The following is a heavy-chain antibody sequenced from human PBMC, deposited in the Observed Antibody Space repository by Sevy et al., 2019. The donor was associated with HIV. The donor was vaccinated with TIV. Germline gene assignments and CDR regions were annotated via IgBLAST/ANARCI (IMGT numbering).Heavy chain of an antibody. CDR3: ARLRNSWFDP. CDR1: GPSLTTSY. Sequence: SETLSLTCTVSGPSLTTSYWTWIRQPAGKGPEWIGRLSSTGKPNSNPSLGSRVTLSRDMSRNQFFLTLTSVTAADTAIYYCARLRNSWFDPWGQGTLVTVSS. CDR2: LSSTGKP. D-gene: IGHD1-26*01. V-gene: IGHV4-4*07. J-gene: IGHJ5*02.